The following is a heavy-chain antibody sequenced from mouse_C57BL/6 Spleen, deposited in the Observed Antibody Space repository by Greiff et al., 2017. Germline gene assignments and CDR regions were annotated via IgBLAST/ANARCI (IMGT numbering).Heavy chain of an antibody. D-gene: IGHD1-1*01. CDR3: ARRYGSSCGWFAY. Sequence: VQLQQSGAELVRPGTSVKMSCKASGYTFTNYWIGWAKQRPGHGLEWIGDIYPGGGYTNYNEKFKGKATLTADKSSSTAYMQFSSLTSEDSAIYYCARRYGSSCGWFAYWGQGTLVTVSA. J-gene: IGHJ3*01. CDR1: GYTFTNYW. CDR2: IYPGGGYT. V-gene: IGHV1-63*01.